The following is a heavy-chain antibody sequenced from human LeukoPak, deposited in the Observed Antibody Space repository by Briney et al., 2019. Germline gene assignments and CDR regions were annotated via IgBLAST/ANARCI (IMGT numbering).Heavy chain of an antibody. CDR3: AKDLGPTWFDP. Sequence: GGSLRLSCAASGFSFTSLAMSWVRQAPGKGLEWVSVISSSGASIYYADSVKGRFTISRDNSKSALYLQMNSLRAEDTAVYYCAKDLGPTWFDPWGQGTLVTVSS. D-gene: IGHD7-27*01. J-gene: IGHJ5*02. CDR2: ISSSGASI. CDR1: GFSFTSLA. V-gene: IGHV3-23*01.